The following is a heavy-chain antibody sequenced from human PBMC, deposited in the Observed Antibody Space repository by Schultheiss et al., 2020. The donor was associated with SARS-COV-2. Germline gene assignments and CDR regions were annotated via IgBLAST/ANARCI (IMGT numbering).Heavy chain of an antibody. Sequence: SETLSLTCTVSGGSISSYYWSWIRQPPGKGLEWIGYIYHSGSTYYNPSLKSRVTISVDTSKNQFSLKLSSVTAADTAVYYCARDNLYGGMDVWGQGTTVTVSS. CDR2: IYHSGST. CDR3: ARDNLYGGMDV. J-gene: IGHJ6*02. D-gene: IGHD4-17*01. V-gene: IGHV4-59*12. CDR1: GGSISSYY.